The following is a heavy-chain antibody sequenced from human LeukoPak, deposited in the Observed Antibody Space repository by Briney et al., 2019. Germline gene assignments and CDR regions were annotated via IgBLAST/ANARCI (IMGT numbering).Heavy chain of an antibody. V-gene: IGHV4-34*01. Sequence: SETLSLTCAVYGGSFSGYYWSWIRQPPGKGLEWIGEINHSGSTNYNPSLESRVAISVDTSKNQFSLKLSSVTAADTAVYYCARGEQQLVRWGQGTLVTVSS. CDR2: INHSGST. CDR1: GGSFSGYY. J-gene: IGHJ4*02. CDR3: ARGEQQLVR. D-gene: IGHD6-13*01.